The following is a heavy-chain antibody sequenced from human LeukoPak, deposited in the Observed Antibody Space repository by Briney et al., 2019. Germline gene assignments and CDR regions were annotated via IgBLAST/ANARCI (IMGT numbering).Heavy chain of an antibody. CDR1: GFTFSSYS. CDR3: ARECRDGYNRASDY. V-gene: IGHV3-48*02. J-gene: IGHJ4*02. CDR2: ISSSSSTI. Sequence: GGSLRLSCAASGFTFSSYSMNWVRQAPGKGLEWVSYISSSSSTIYYADSVKGRFTISRDNAKNSLYLQMNSLRDEDTAVYYCARECRDGYNRASDYWGQGTLVTVSS. D-gene: IGHD5-24*01.